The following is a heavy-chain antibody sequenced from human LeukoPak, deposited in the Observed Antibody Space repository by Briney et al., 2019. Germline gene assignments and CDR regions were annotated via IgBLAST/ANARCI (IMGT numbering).Heavy chain of an antibody. CDR3: ANHRRGYCSSTSCYTDFDY. V-gene: IGHV3-23*01. CDR2: ISGSGGST. D-gene: IGHD2-2*01. CDR1: GFTFSSYA. J-gene: IGHJ4*02. Sequence: GGSLRLSCAASGFTFSSYAMSWVRQAPGRGLEWVSAISGSGGSTYYADSVKGRFTISRDNSKNTLYLQMNSLRAEDTAVYYCANHRRGYCSSTSCYTDFDYWGQGTLVTVSS.